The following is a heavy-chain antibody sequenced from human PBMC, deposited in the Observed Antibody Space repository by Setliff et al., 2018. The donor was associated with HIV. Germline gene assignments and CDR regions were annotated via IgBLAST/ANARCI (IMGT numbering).Heavy chain of an antibody. Sequence: SVKVSCKASGYTFTYRYLHWVRQAPGQALEWMGWITPFNGNTNYAQKFQDRVTITRDTSASTAYMELSSLRSEDMAVYYCARGGSGWPGYYYYHMDVWGKGTTVTVSS. J-gene: IGHJ6*03. CDR1: GYTFTYRY. V-gene: IGHV1-45*02. CDR3: ARGGSGWPGYYYYHMDV. D-gene: IGHD6-19*01. CDR2: ITPFNGNT.